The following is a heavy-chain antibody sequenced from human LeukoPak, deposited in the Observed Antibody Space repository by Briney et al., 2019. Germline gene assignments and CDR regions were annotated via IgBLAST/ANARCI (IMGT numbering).Heavy chain of an antibody. CDR3: ARTAYSSTWDFDY. Sequence: ASVKVSCKASGYTFTGYYMHWVRQAPGQGLEWMGWINPNSGGTNYALKFQGRVTMTRDTSISTAYMELSRLRSDDTAVYYCARTAYSSTWDFDYWGQGTLVTVSS. V-gene: IGHV1-2*02. CDR2: INPNSGGT. J-gene: IGHJ4*02. D-gene: IGHD6-13*01. CDR1: GYTFTGYY.